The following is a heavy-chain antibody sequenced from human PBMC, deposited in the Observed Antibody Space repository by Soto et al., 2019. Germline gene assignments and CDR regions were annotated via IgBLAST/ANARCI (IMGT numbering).Heavy chain of an antibody. V-gene: IGHV3-49*04. J-gene: IGHJ6*02. CDR2: IRSKAYGGTT. CDR1: GFTFGDYA. Sequence: QSGGSLRLSCTASGFTFGDYAMSWVRQAPGKGLEWVGFIRSKAYGGTTEYAASVKGRFTISRDDSKSIAYLQMNSLKTEDTAVYYCTMNTVSDGADYYYGIDVWGQGPTVTVYS. D-gene: IGHD4-4*01. CDR3: TMNTVSDGADYYYGIDV.